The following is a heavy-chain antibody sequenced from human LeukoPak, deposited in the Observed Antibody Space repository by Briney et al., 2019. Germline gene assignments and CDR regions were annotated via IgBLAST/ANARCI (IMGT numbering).Heavy chain of an antibody. D-gene: IGHD6-13*01. J-gene: IGHJ4*02. CDR1: GGSMSRYY. CDR2: IYDSGST. V-gene: IGHV4-59*12. CDR3: ARESAKKTGYSSSWYYDY. Sequence: SETLSLTCTVSGGSMSRYYWSWIRQPPGKGLEWIGCIYDSGSTNYNPSLKSRVTISVDTSKNQFSLKLSSVTAADTAVYYCARESAKKTGYSSSWYYDYWGQGTLVTVSS.